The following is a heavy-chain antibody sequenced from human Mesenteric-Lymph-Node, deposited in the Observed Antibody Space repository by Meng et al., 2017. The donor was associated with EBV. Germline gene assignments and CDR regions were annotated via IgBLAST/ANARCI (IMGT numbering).Heavy chain of an antibody. D-gene: IGHD1-7*01. CDR1: GDSVSSNSAA. CDR2: TYYRSKWYN. Sequence: HVHLQRSGPVLGMGSQTLSLTCAISGDSVSSNSAAWYWIRQSPSRGLVSLGSTYYRSKWYNDYAVSVKSRITINTDTSKTHFSLQLNSVTPEDTAVYYCASSRPLAGNWNYHYWGQGTLVTVAS. J-gene: IGHJ4*02. V-gene: IGHV6-1*01. CDR3: ASSRPLAGNWNYHY.